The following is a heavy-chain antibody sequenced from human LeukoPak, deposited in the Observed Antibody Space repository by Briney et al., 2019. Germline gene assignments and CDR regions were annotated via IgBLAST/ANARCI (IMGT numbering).Heavy chain of an antibody. CDR3: ARHQGSMTTVTTGFDY. J-gene: IGHJ4*02. CDR2: INHSGST. Sequence: SETLSLTCAVYGGSFSGYYWSWIRQPPWKGLEWIGEINHSGSTNYNPSLKSRVTISVDTSKNQFSLKLSSETAADTAVYYCARHQGSMTTVTTGFDYWGQGTLVTVSS. V-gene: IGHV4-34*01. D-gene: IGHD4-11*01. CDR1: GGSFSGYY.